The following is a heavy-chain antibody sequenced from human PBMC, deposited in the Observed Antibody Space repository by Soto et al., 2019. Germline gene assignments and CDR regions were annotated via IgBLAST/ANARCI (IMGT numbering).Heavy chain of an antibody. V-gene: IGHV4-31*03. CDR3: ARDPRYCSGGSCYSWFDP. J-gene: IGHJ5*02. CDR2: IYYSGST. Sequence: SETLSLTCTVSGGSIISGGYYWSWIRQHPGKGLEWIGYIYYSGSTYYNPSLKSRVTISVDTSKNQFSLKLSSVTAADTAVYYCARDPRYCSGGSCYSWFDPWGQGTLVTVSS. D-gene: IGHD2-15*01. CDR1: GGSIISGGYY.